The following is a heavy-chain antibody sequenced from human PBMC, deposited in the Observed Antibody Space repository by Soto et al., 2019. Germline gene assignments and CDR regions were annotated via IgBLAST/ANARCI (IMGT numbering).Heavy chain of an antibody. Sequence: GGSLRLSCSASGFTFSSYAMHWVRQAPGKGLEYVSAISSNGGSTYYADSVKGRFTISRDNSKNTLYLQMSSLRAEDTAVYYCVKEGDYDFWSGYYRDYCYGMDVWGQGTTVTVSS. CDR1: GFTFSSYA. V-gene: IGHV3-64D*06. J-gene: IGHJ6*02. CDR3: VKEGDYDFWSGYYRDYCYGMDV. D-gene: IGHD3-3*01. CDR2: ISSNGGST.